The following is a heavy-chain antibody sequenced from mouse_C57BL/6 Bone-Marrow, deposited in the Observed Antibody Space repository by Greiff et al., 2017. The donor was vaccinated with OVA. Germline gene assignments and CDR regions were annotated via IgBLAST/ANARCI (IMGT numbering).Heavy chain of an antibody. V-gene: IGHV5-16*01. CDR2: INYDGSST. Sequence: EVKLMESEGGLVQPGSSMKLSCTASGFTFSDYYMAWVRQVPEKGLEWVATINYDGSSTYYLDSLKSRFIISRDNAKNILYLQMSSLKSEDTATYYCARGGWDWYFDVWGTGTTVTVSS. D-gene: IGHD3-3*01. J-gene: IGHJ1*03. CDR1: GFTFSDYY. CDR3: ARGGWDWYFDV.